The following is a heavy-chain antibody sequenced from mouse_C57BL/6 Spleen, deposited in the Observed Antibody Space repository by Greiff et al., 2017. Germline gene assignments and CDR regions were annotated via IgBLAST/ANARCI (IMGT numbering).Heavy chain of an antibody. CDR2: INPSNGGT. CDR1: GYNFTSYW. D-gene: IGHD1-1*01. J-gene: IGHJ3*01. Sequence: VQLQQPGTELVKPGASVKLSCKASGYNFTSYWMHWVKQRPGQGLEWIGNINPSNGGTNYNAKFKSKATLTVDKSTTTASMQLSSLTSVDSAFYDGAGDNYCGSRAWFAYWGQGTLVTVSA. CDR3: AGDNYCGSRAWFAY. V-gene: IGHV1-53*01.